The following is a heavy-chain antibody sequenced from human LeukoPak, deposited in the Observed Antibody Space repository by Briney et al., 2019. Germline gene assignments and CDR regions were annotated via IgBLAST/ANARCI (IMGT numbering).Heavy chain of an antibody. J-gene: IGHJ4*02. Sequence: GGSLRLSCAASGFTFSNAWMSWVRQAPGKGLEWVGRIKSKTDGGTTDYAAPVKLIFTISRDHSKNTLYLQMNSLKTDDTAVYYCTTDLGGVVETGSYYNPGYWGQGTLVTVSS. V-gene: IGHV3-15*01. CDR3: TTDLGGVVETGSYYNPGY. CDR1: GFTFSNAW. D-gene: IGHD3-10*01. CDR2: IKSKTDGGTT.